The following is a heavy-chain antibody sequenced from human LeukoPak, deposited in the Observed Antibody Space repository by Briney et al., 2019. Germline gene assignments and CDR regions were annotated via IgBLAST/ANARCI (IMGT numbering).Heavy chain of an antibody. CDR2: IYYSGST. CDR1: GGSISGQY. Sequence: PSETLSLSCSVSGGSISGQYRTWIRQPPGKRLEWVGYIYYSGSTNYNPSLKRRVTTSIDTSKNQFSLKVRSVTAAETAVYYCARVYDFWSGYSEGAFDIWGQGTMVTVSS. CDR3: ARVYDFWSGYSEGAFDI. D-gene: IGHD3-3*01. V-gene: IGHV4-59*11. J-gene: IGHJ3*02.